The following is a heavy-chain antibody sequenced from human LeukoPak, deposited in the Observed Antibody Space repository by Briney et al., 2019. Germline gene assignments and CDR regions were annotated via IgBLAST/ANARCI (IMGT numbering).Heavy chain of an antibody. V-gene: IGHV4-61*01. Sequence: PSETLSLTCTVSGGSVSSGSYYWSWIRQPPGTGLEWIGYIYYSGSTNYNPSLKSRVTISVDTSKNQFSLKLSSVTAADTAVYYCARFMVRGVIGYWGQGTLVTVSS. CDR2: IYYSGST. CDR1: GGSVSSGSYY. J-gene: IGHJ4*02. CDR3: ARFMVRGVIGY. D-gene: IGHD3-10*01.